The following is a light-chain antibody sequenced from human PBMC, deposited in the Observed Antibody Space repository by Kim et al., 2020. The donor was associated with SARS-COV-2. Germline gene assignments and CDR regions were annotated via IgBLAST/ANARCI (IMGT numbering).Light chain of an antibody. CDR2: YDS. J-gene: IGLJ2*01. V-gene: IGLV3-21*04. CDR3: QVWDSSSDHPWV. CDR1: NIGSKS. Sequence: PGKTARITGGGNNIGSKSVHRYHQKPGQAPVLVIYYDSDRPSGIPERFSGSNSGNTATLTISRVEAGDEADYYCQVWDSSSDHPWVFGGGTQLTVL.